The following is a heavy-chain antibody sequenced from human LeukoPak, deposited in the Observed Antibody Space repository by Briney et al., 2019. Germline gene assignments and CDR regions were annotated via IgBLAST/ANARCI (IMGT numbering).Heavy chain of an antibody. Sequence: SVKVSCKASGGTFSSYAISWVRQAPGQGLEWMGGIIPIFGTANYAQKFQGRVTITADESTSTAYMELSSLRSEDTAVYYCARGVHYDFWSGYYTPPPLRYWGQGTLVTVSA. CDR1: GGTFSSYA. CDR3: ARGVHYDFWSGYYTPPPLRY. V-gene: IGHV1-69*13. J-gene: IGHJ4*02. D-gene: IGHD3-3*01. CDR2: IIPIFGTA.